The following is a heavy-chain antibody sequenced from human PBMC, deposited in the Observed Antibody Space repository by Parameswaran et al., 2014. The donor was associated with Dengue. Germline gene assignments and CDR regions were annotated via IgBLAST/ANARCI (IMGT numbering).Heavy chain of an antibody. Sequence: WVRQAPGQGLEWMGGIIPIFGTANYAQKFQGRVTITADESTSTAYMELSSLRSEDTAVYYCARDLEFTEVVVPSYSGMNYYYGMDVWGQGTTVTVSS. V-gene: IGHV1-69*01. CDR3: ARDLEFTEVVVPSYSGMNYYYGMDV. CDR2: IIPIFGTA. D-gene: IGHD2-15*01. J-gene: IGHJ6*02.